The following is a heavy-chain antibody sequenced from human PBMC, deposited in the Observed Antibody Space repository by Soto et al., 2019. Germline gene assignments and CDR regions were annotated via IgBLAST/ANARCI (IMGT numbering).Heavy chain of an antibody. D-gene: IGHD2-8*01. CDR2: INPNSGGT. CDR1: GYTFTGYY. CDR3: ARGGGVIVIMVYPAFDY. J-gene: IGHJ4*02. Sequence: QVQLVQSGAEVKKPGASVKVSCKASGYTFTGYYMHWVRQAPGQGLEWMGWINPNSGGTNYAQKFQGRVTMTRDTSISTAYMELSRLRSDDTAVYYCARGGGVIVIMVYPAFDYWGQGTLVTVSS. V-gene: IGHV1-2*02.